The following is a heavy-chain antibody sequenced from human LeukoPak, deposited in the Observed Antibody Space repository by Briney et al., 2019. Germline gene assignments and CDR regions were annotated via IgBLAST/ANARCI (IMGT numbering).Heavy chain of an antibody. Sequence: GRSLRLSCTASGFTFGDYAMSWVRQAPGKGLEWVANIKQDGSEKYYVDSVKGRFTISRDNAKNSLYLQMNSLRAEDTAVYYCARDRGDYGYWGQGTLVTVSS. J-gene: IGHJ4*02. CDR1: GFTFGDYA. CDR3: ARDRGDYGY. D-gene: IGHD4-17*01. CDR2: IKQDGSEK. V-gene: IGHV3-7*01.